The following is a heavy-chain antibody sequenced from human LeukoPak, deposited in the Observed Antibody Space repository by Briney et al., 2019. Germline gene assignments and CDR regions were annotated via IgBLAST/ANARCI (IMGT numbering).Heavy chain of an antibody. D-gene: IGHD3-22*01. CDR2: INPSGGST. CDR1: GYTFTGYY. J-gene: IGHJ4*02. Sequence: ASVKVSCKASGYTFTGYYMHWVRQAPGQGLEWMGIINPSGGSTSYAQKFQGRVTMTRDTSTSTVYMELSSLRSEDTAVYYCARAPGYYYDSSGYPFDYWGQGTLVTVSS. CDR3: ARAPGYYYDSSGYPFDY. V-gene: IGHV1-46*01.